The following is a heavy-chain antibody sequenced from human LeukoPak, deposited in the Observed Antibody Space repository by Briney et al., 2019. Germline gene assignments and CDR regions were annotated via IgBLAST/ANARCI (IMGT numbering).Heavy chain of an antibody. Sequence: SETLSLTCAVYGGSFSGYYWSWIRQPPGKGLEWIGEINHSGSTNYNPSLKSRVTISVDTSKNQFSLKLSSVTAADTAVYYCARARGKRRGYSFDYWGRGTLVTVSS. CDR1: GGSFSGYY. CDR2: INHSGST. V-gene: IGHV4-34*01. CDR3: ARARGKRRGYSFDY. J-gene: IGHJ4*02. D-gene: IGHD5-18*01.